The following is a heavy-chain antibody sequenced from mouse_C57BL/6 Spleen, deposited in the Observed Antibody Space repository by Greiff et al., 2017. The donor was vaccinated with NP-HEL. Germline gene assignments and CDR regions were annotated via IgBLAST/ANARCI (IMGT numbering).Heavy chain of an antibody. V-gene: IGHV5-17*01. CDR2: ISSGSSTI. CDR3: AREFAY. CDR1: GFTFSDYG. Sequence: DVQLVESGGGLVKPGGSLKLSCAASGFTFSDYGMHWVRQAPEQGLEWVAYISSGSSTIYYADTVKGRFTISRDNAKNTLFLQMTSLRSEDTAMYYCAREFAYWGQGTLVTVSA. J-gene: IGHJ3*01.